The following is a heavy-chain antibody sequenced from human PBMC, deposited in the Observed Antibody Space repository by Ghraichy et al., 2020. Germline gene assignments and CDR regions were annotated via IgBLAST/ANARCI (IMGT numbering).Heavy chain of an antibody. Sequence: SETLSLTCTVSGGSISSYYWSWIRQPPGKRLEWIGYIYYSGSTNYNPSLKSRVTISVDTSKNQFSLKLSSVTAADTAVYYCARGGPAAAGYYYYYGMDVWGQGTTVTVSS. J-gene: IGHJ6*02. CDR2: IYYSGST. D-gene: IGHD6-13*01. V-gene: IGHV4-59*01. CDR3: ARGGPAAAGYYYYYGMDV. CDR1: GGSISSYY.